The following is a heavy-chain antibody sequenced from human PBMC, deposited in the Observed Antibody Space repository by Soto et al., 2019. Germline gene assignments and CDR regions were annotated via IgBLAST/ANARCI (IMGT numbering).Heavy chain of an antibody. D-gene: IGHD3-10*01. CDR1: GFTFSSYA. CDR3: AKGSAMVRGVIYYYGMDV. V-gene: IGHV3-23*01. J-gene: IGHJ6*02. Sequence: EVQLLESGGGLVQPGGSLRLSCAASGFTFSSYAMSWVRQAPGKGLEWVSAISGSGGSTYYADPVKGRFTISRDNSKNTLYLQMDSLRAEDTAVYYCAKGSAMVRGVIYYYGMDVWGQGTPVTVSS. CDR2: ISGSGGST.